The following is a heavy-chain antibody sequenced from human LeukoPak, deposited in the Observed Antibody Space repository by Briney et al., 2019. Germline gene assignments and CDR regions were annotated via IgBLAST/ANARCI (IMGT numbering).Heavy chain of an antibody. CDR2: IYYSGST. CDR3: AGLSLPTPPSWDYMDV. J-gene: IGHJ6*03. D-gene: IGHD3-16*01. V-gene: IGHV4-39*07. CDR1: GGSISSTSYY. Sequence: SETLSLTCTVSGGSISSTSYYWGWIRQPPGKGLEWIGYIYYSGSTNYNPSLKSRVTISVDTSKNQFSLKLSSVTAADTAVYYCAGLSLPTPPSWDYMDVWGKGTTVTVSS.